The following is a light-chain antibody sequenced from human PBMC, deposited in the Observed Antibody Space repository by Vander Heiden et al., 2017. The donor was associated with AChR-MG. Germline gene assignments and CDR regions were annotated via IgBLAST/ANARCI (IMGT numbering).Light chain of an antibody. CDR3: QRDGRSHT. V-gene: IGKV3-20*01. CDR1: ESVSSNY. CDR2: GAS. J-gene: IGKJ2*01. Sequence: EIVLTQYPATLSLSPGARATLSCRASESVSSNYLAWYQQKPGQAPRLLIYGASGRATGIPDRFSGSGSGTDFTLTISRLEPEDFAVYYGQRDGRSHTFGQGTKLEIK.